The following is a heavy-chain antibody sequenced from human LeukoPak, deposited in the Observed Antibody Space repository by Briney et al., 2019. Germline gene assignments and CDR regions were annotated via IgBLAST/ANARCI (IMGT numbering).Heavy chain of an antibody. J-gene: IGHJ5*02. CDR3: AREYSVPAAPNWFDP. Sequence: ASVKVSCKASGYTFTGYYMHWVRQAPGQGLEWMGWINPNSGGTNYAQKFQGRVTMTRGTSISTAYMELSRLRSDDTAVYYCAREYSVPAAPNWFDPWGQGTLVTVSS. V-gene: IGHV1-2*02. D-gene: IGHD2-2*01. CDR2: INPNSGGT. CDR1: GYTFTGYY.